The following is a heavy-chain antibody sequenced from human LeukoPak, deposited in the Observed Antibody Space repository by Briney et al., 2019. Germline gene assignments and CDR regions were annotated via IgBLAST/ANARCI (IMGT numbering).Heavy chain of an antibody. CDR2: FYSTVST. D-gene: IGHD5-12*01. V-gene: IGHV4-61*02. CDR1: GDSISSGSYS. J-gene: IGHJ4*01. CDR3: ARARGTVAIDY. Sequence: SETLSLTCTVSGDSISSGSYSWSWIRQPAGKGLEWIGRFYSTVSTHYNPSLKSRVTISVDTSKNQFSLKLNSVTAADTAVYYCARARGTVAIDYWGHGTLVTVSS.